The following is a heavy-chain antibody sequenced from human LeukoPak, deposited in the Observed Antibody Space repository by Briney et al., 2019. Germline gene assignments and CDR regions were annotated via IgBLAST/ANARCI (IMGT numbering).Heavy chain of an antibody. J-gene: IGHJ4*02. CDR3: AKGSSSGSYRGIFDY. CDR2: ISGSGGST. CDR1: GFTFSSYA. V-gene: IGHV3-23*01. D-gene: IGHD3-10*01. Sequence: SGGSLRLSCAASGFTFSSYAMSWVRQAPGKGPEWVSAISGSGGSTYYADSVKGRFTISRDNSKTTLYLQMNSLRAEDTAVYYCAKGSSSGSYRGIFDYWGQGTLVTVSS.